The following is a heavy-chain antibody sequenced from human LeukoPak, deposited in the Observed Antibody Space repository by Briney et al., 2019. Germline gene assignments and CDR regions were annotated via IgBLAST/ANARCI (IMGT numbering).Heavy chain of an antibody. CDR2: INPNTDGT. D-gene: IGHD6-19*01. V-gene: IGHV1-2*02. Sequence: GASVKVSCKTSGFTFTAYYIHWVRQAPGQGLEWMGWINPNTDGTNYAQKFQGRVTMTRDTSISTAYMELSRLRSDDTALYYCARDKAIAVSGTSHFDYWGQGTLVTVSS. CDR1: GFTFTAYY. J-gene: IGHJ4*02. CDR3: ARDKAIAVSGTSHFDY.